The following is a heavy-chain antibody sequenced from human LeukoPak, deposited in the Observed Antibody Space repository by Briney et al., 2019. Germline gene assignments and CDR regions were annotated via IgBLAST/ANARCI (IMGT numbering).Heavy chain of an antibody. V-gene: IGHV3-7*01. D-gene: IGHD2-15*01. CDR2: IKQDGSEK. Sequence: GGSLRLSCAASGFTFSSYWMSWVRQAPGKGLEWVANIKQDGSEKYYVDSVKGRFTISRDNAKNSLYLQMNSLRAEDTAVYYCARVWSRYCSGGSCYGIFDYWGQGTLVTVSS. J-gene: IGHJ4*02. CDR3: ARVWSRYCSGGSCYGIFDY. CDR1: GFTFSSYW.